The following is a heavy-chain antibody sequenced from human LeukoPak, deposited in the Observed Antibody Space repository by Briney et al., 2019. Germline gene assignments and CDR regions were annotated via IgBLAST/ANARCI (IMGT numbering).Heavy chain of an antibody. CDR1: GYSFTSYW. V-gene: IGHV5-51*01. CDR3: ARLRSSTSRLYYMDV. J-gene: IGHJ6*03. Sequence: GESLKISCKGSGYSFTSYWIGWVRQMPGKGLEWMGIIYPGDSDTRYSPSFEGQVTISADKSISTAYLQWSSLKASDTAVYYCARLRSSTSRLYYMDVWGKGTTVTVSS. D-gene: IGHD2-2*01. CDR2: IYPGDSDT.